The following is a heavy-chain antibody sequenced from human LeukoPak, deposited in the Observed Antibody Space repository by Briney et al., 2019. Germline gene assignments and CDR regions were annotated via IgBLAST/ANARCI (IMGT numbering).Heavy chain of an antibody. CDR3: ARDSRSGLFDY. CDR2: IYYSGST. V-gene: IGHV4-59*11. CDR1: GGSISSHY. J-gene: IGHJ4*02. D-gene: IGHD2-15*01. Sequence: QASETLSLTCTVSGGSISSHYWSWIRQPPGKGLEWIGYIYYSGSTNYNPSLKSRVTISVDTSNNQFSLKLTSVTAADTAVCYCARDSRSGLFDYWGQGTLVTVSS.